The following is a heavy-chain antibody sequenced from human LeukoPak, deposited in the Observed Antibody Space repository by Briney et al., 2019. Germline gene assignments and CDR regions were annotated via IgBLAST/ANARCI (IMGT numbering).Heavy chain of an antibody. D-gene: IGHD3-22*01. V-gene: IGHV3-48*03. CDR3: ARALYYYDSSGYSNWFDP. Sequence: PGGSLRLSCAASGFTFSSYEMNWVRQAPGKGLEWVSYISSSGSTIYYADSVKGRFTISRDNAKNSLYLQMNSLRAEDTAVYYCARALYYYDSSGYSNWFDPWGQGTLVTVSS. J-gene: IGHJ5*02. CDR1: GFTFSSYE. CDR2: ISSSGSTI.